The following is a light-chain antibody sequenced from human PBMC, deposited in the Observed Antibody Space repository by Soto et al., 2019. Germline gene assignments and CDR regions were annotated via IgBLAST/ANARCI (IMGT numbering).Light chain of an antibody. CDR2: DVS. CDR3: CSYGGSRPYV. Sequence: QSVLTQAACVSGSPGQSITISCTGTDNDIGTYNLVSWYQQCPGTAPKVIIFDVSSRPSGVSSRFSGSKSGNTASLTISALQAEDEADYYCCSYGGSRPYVFGTGTKVTVL. V-gene: IGLV2-23*02. J-gene: IGLJ1*01. CDR1: DNDIGTYNL.